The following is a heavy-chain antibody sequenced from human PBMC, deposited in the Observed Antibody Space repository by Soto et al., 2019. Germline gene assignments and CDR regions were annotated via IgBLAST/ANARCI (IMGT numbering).Heavy chain of an antibody. CDR2: LSASGGNT. CDR1: EFTFSNYA. Sequence: GESLKISCSASEFTFSNYAVSWVRQAPGKGLEWVSSLSASGGNTYYANSVKGRFTISRDNSKNTLYLQMNGLRAEDTAVYYCAKLVGLPSARGQGTLVTVSS. D-gene: IGHD2-2*01. V-gene: IGHV3-23*01. CDR3: AKLVGLPSA. J-gene: IGHJ4*02.